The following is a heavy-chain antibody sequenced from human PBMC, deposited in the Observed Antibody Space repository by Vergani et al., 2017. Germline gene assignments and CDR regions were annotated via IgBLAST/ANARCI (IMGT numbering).Heavy chain of an antibody. CDR3: ARGGTVAPFDY. V-gene: IGHV4-59*01. J-gene: IGHJ4*02. CDR1: GGSISSYY. CDR2: IYYSGST. Sequence: QVQLQESGPGLVKPSETLSLTCTVSGGSISSYYWSWIRQPPGQGLEWIGYIYYSGSTNYNPSLKSRVTISVDTSKNQFSLKLSSVTAADTAVYYCARGGTVAPFDYWGQGTLVTVSS. D-gene: IGHD6-19*01.